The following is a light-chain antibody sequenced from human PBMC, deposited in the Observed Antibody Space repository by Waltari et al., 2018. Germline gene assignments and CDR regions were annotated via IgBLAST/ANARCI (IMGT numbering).Light chain of an antibody. V-gene: IGKV3-11*01. J-gene: IGKJ1*01. CDR2: DEC. CDR1: QIVSRY. Sequence: EIFFTHSPAPLSLSPWERATLSCRASQIVSRYLDWYKQKHGQAPRILIYDECNRDTGITARFSGSGSGTDFTLSIRSLEPEDFAVYYCQQRSKWPWTFGQGTKVEIK. CDR3: QQRSKWPWT.